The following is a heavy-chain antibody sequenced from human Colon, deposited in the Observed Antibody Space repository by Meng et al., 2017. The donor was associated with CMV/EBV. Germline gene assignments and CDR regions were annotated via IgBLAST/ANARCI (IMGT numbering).Heavy chain of an antibody. Sequence: QVQLLQWGEGLFKPSETLSLTCAISGGSFNAYYLTWIRQSPGKGLEWIGELNHSGSTNYNPSLKSRVTISIDTSKRHFSLRLTSVTAADTAVYYCARGRNGWLLPLDSWGQGTLVTVSS. CDR1: GGSFNAYY. J-gene: IGHJ4*02. D-gene: IGHD3-3*01. V-gene: IGHV4-34*01. CDR2: LNHSGST. CDR3: ARGRNGWLLPLDS.